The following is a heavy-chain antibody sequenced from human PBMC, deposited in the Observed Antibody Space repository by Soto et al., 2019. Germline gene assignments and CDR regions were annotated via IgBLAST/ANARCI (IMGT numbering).Heavy chain of an antibody. CDR3: AKYSDSSGPSGDYYYYYGMDV. J-gene: IGHJ6*02. D-gene: IGHD3-22*01. CDR2: ISGSGGST. CDR1: GFTFSSYA. Sequence: GGSLRLSCAASGFTFSSYAMSWVRQAPGKELEWVSAISGSGGSTYYADSVKGRFTISRDNSKNTLYLQMNSLRAEDTAVYYCAKYSDSSGPSGDYYYYYGMDVWGQGTTVTVSS. V-gene: IGHV3-23*01.